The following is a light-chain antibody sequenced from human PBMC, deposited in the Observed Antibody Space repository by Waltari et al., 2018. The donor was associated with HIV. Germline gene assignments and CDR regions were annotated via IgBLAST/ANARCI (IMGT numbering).Light chain of an antibody. V-gene: IGKV3-11*01. CDR3: QERSNWPLIT. CDR2: DAS. J-gene: IGKJ5*01. Sequence: EVMLTQSPATLSVSPGERATLFCRASQSVTTYLAWYQQKPGQAPRLLIYDASSRATGIPDRFSGSGSGTDFTLTINDLEPEDFAVYYCQERSNWPLITFGQGTRLEIK. CDR1: QSVTTY.